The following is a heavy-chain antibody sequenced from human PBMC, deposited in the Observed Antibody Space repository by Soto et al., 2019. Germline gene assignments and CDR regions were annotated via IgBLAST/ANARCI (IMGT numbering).Heavy chain of an antibody. J-gene: IGHJ6*02. CDR2: IIPVFGVA. CDR3: ARATRFHAGDYYFGMDV. D-gene: IGHD1-1*01. Sequence: QVPLVQSGAEVKKPGSSVKVSCKASGGTFSSYAITWLRQAPGQGLEWVGGIIPVFGVAKYSQNFQGTVTITADEATNTAYMELRRRRSEDTAVYYCARATRFHAGDYYFGMDVWGQGTTVTVSS. CDR1: GGTFSSYA. V-gene: IGHV1-69*01.